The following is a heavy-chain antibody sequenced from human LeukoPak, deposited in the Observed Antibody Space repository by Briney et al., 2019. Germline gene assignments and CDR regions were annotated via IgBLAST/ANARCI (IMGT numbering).Heavy chain of an antibody. V-gene: IGHV4-59*12. CDR1: GGSISSYY. Sequence: SETLSLTCTVSGGSISSYYWNWIRQPPGKGLEWIGYINYSGSTNYNPSLKSRVTISADTSKNQFSLKLSSVTAADTAVYYCARGALARRPYFDYWGQGTLVTVSS. CDR3: ARGALARRPYFDY. J-gene: IGHJ4*02. CDR2: INYSGST.